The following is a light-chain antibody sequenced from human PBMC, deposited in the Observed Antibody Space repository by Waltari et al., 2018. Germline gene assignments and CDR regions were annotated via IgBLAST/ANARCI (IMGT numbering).Light chain of an antibody. CDR1: QSVGRF. V-gene: IGKV3-20*01. CDR3: QKYVNLPAT. Sequence: EIVLTQSPSTLSLSPGERATLSCRASQSVGRFLAWYQQKPGQAPRLLIYHASIRATGIPDRFSGSGAGTDFSLTISGLEPEDVAVYYCQKYVNLPATFGQGTKVEIK. CDR2: HAS. J-gene: IGKJ1*01.